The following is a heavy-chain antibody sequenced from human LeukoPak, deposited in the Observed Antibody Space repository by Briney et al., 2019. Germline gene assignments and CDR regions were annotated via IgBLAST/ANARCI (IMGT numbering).Heavy chain of an antibody. J-gene: IGHJ5*02. Sequence: SETLSLTCAVYGGSFSGYYRSWIRQPPGKGLEWIGEINHSGSTNYNPSLKSRVTISVDTSKNQFSLKLSSVTAADTAVYYCAVHIVVVPAAKKKNWFDPWGQGTLVTVSS. V-gene: IGHV4-34*01. CDR3: AVHIVVVPAAKKKNWFDP. CDR2: INHSGST. CDR1: GGSFSGYY. D-gene: IGHD2-2*01.